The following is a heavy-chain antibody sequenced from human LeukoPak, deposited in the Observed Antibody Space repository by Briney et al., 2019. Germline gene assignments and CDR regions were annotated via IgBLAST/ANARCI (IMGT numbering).Heavy chain of an antibody. CDR3: ARVGPEPLYSSGWCVNPHYYYYMDV. CDR1: GFTFSSYS. D-gene: IGHD6-19*01. Sequence: GGSLRLSCAASGFTFSSYSMNWVRQAPGKGLEWVSYISSSSSTIYYADSVKGRFTISRDNAKNSLYLQMNSLRAEDTAVYYCARVGPEPLYSSGWCVNPHYYYYMDVWGKGTTVTVSS. V-gene: IGHV3-48*01. J-gene: IGHJ6*03. CDR2: ISSSSSTI.